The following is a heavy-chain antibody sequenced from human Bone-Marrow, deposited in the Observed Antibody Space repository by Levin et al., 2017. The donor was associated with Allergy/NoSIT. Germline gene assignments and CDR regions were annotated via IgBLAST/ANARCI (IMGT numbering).Heavy chain of an antibody. J-gene: IGHJ4*02. CDR2: ISYDGSNK. V-gene: IGHV3-30*18. Sequence: GESLKISCAASGFTFSSYGMHWVRQAPGKGLEWVAVISYDGSNKYYADSVKGRFTISRDNSKNTLYLQMNSLRAEDTAVYYCAKDLLILGYCSGGSCLDLFDYWGQGTLVTVSS. D-gene: IGHD2-15*01. CDR3: AKDLLILGYCSGGSCLDLFDY. CDR1: GFTFSSYG.